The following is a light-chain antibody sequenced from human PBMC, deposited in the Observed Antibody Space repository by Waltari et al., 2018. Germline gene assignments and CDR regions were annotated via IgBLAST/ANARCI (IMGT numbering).Light chain of an antibody. J-gene: IGKJ2*01. Sequence: EIVVTQSPATLSVSPGERATLSCRASQSVGSNLAWYQQNPGQAPRLLTYGASTRATGNPARFSGSGSGTEFTLTISSLQSEDFAVYYCQRYSNWPPEYTFGQGTKLEIK. CDR2: GAS. V-gene: IGKV3-15*01. CDR1: QSVGSN. CDR3: QRYSNWPPEYT.